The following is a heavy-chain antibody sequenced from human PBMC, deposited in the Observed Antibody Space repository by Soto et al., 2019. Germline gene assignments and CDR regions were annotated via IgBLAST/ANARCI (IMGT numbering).Heavy chain of an antibody. CDR2: IHNSGNT. CDR3: ARLQYTVVTPIDM. D-gene: IGHD2-21*02. Sequence: QVQLQESGPGLVKPSETLSLTCTVPSGSIRTSYWTWIRQFPGKGLEWIAHIHNSGNTNSNPSLKSRFTISMDTSKNQISLRLTSVTAADTAMYYCARLQYTVVTPIDMWGKGTMVTVSS. V-gene: IGHV4-59*01. CDR1: SGSIRTSY. J-gene: IGHJ3*02.